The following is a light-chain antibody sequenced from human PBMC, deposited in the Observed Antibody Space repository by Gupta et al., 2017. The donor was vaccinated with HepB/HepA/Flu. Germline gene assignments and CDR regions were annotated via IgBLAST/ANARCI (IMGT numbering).Light chain of an antibody. J-gene: IGKJ4*01. CDR2: TAS. V-gene: IGKV1-39*01. CDR3: QQSYITPLT. CDR1: QSISTC. Sequence: DIQMTQSPFSLSPFVGDRVTITCRASQSISTCLNWYQQKAGRAPKLLIYTASSLESGVPSRFSGSGSGTDFTLTISSLQPVDFATYYCQQSYITPLTFGGGTKVEI.